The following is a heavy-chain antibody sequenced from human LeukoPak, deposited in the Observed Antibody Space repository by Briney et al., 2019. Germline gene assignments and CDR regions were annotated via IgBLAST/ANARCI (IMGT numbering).Heavy chain of an antibody. CDR2: IYYSGST. V-gene: IGHV4-39*01. D-gene: IGHD2-8*01. CDR1: GGSISSSSYY. CDR3: TLIRRYYCYMDV. Sequence: PSETLSLTCTVSGGSISSSSYYWGWIRQPPGKGLEWIGSIYYSGSTYYNPSLKSRVTISVDTSKNQFSLKLSSVTAADTALYYCTLIRRYYCYMDVWGKGTTVTISS. J-gene: IGHJ6*03.